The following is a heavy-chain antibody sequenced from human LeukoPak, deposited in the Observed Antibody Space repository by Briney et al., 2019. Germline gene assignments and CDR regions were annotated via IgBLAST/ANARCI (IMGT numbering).Heavy chain of an antibody. Sequence: ASVKVSCKASGYTFTSYGISWVRQAPGQGLEWMGWISAYNGNTNYAQKLQGRVTMTTDTSTSTAYMELRSLRSDDTAVYYYARGLSILRYFDPNPLDAFDIWGQGTMVTVSS. J-gene: IGHJ3*02. V-gene: IGHV1-18*01. CDR1: GYTFTSYG. CDR2: ISAYNGNT. CDR3: ARGLSILRYFDPNPLDAFDI. D-gene: IGHD3-9*01.